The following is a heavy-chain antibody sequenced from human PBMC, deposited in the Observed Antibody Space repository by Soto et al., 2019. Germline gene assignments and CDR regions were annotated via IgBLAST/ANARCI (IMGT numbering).Heavy chain of an antibody. D-gene: IGHD6-19*01. V-gene: IGHV3-7*03. CDR3: ARDIAVAEGWFDP. CDR1: GFTFSSYL. Sequence: PGGSLRLSCAASGFTFSSYLMSWVRQAPGKGLEWVANIKQDGSEKYYVDSVKGRFTISRDNAKNSLYLQMNSLRAEDTAVYYCARDIAVAEGWFDPWGQGTMVTVYS. J-gene: IGHJ5*02. CDR2: IKQDGSEK.